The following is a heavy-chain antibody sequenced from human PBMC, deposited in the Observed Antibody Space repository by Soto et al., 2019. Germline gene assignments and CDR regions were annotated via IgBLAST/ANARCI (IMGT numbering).Heavy chain of an antibody. V-gene: IGHV3-30*18. CDR2: ISYDGVYE. D-gene: IGHD4-17*01. CDR3: AKGTTVTPWRYLDL. Sequence: QEQLVESGGGVVQPGKSLRLSCAAARLAFSSYAMHWVRQTPGKGLELLSVISYDGVYENYADSVKGRFTVSRDNSKTTLCLQINSLRPEDTALYYCAKGTTVTPWRYLDLWGQGTLVTVSS. CDR1: RLAFSSYA. J-gene: IGHJ2*01.